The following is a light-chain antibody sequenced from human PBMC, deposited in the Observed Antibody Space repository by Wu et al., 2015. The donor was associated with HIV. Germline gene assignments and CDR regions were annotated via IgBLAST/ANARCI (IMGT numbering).Light chain of an antibody. V-gene: IGKV3-11*01. CDR1: QSVNTF. J-gene: IGKJ5*01. CDR3: QQYGSSPPIT. Sequence: EVVLTQSPATLSLSPGESATLSCRASQSVNTFLSWYQQRPGQTPRLLIYDASNRATGIPARFSGSGSGTDFTLTISSLEPEDFAVYYCQQYGSSPPITFGQGTRLEIK. CDR2: DAS.